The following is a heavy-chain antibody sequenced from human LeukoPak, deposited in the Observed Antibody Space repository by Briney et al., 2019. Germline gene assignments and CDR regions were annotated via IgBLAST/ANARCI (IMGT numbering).Heavy chain of an antibody. CDR2: ITSTDRNL. D-gene: IGHD6-13*01. V-gene: IGHV3-21*06. J-gene: IGHJ4*02. CDR1: GFTFSSYS. CDR3: ARADSSSWYSLFDY. Sequence: GGSLRLSCAGSGFTFSSYSMSWLRQAPGKGLEWVSSITSTDRNLDYADSVKGRFTISRDNAKSSLFLQMNILRAEDTAMYYCARADSSSWYSLFDYWGQGTLVTVSS.